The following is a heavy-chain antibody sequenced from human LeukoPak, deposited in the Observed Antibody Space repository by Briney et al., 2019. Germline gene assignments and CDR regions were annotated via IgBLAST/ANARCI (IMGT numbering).Heavy chain of an antibody. Sequence: PGGSLRLSCAASGFTFSSYAMSWVRQAPGKGLEWDSAISGSDGSTYYADSVKRRFTISRDNSKNTLDLQMNSLRAEDTAVYYCAKGLAGGFDYWGQGTLVTVSS. D-gene: IGHD3-16*01. CDR2: ISGSDGST. J-gene: IGHJ4*02. V-gene: IGHV3-23*01. CDR3: AKGLAGGFDY. CDR1: GFTFSSYA.